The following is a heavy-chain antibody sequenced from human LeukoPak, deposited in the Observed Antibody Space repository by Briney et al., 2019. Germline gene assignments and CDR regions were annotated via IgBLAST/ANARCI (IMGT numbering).Heavy chain of an antibody. D-gene: IGHD6-13*01. V-gene: IGHV1-8*01. CDR2: RNPNSGRT. J-gene: IGHJ6*02. Sequence: ASVKVSCKASGYTYTNYDINWVRQATGQGLEWMGWRNPNSGRTGFAQKFQGRLTMTADTSISTAYMELSSLTSDDTAVYYCARGPVSTHGMDVWGQGTTVTVSS. CDR3: ARGPVSTHGMDV. CDR1: GYTYTNYD.